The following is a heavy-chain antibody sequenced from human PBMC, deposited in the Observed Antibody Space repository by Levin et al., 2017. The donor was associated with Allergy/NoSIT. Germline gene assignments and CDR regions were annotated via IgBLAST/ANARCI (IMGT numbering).Heavy chain of an antibody. Sequence: GESLKISCQGSGYSFTSYWIGWVRQMPGKGLEWVGIIYPGDSDTRYSPSFQGQVTISADKSISTAYLQWSSLKASDTAIYYCARRRTRDYDYWMDGWGKGPTVTVSS. CDR2: IYPGDSDT. V-gene: IGHV5-51*01. J-gene: IGHJ6*04. CDR1: GYSFTSYW. D-gene: IGHD1-7*01. CDR3: ARRRTRDYDYWMDG.